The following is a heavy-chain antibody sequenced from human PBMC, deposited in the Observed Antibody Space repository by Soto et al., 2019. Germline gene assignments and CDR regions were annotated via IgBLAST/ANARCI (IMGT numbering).Heavy chain of an antibody. Sequence: GASVKVSCKASGGTFSSYAISWVRQAPGQGLEWMGGIIPIFGTANYAQKFQGRVTITADESTSTAYMELSSLRSEDTAVYYCARSSTAVVSDFDYWGQGTLVNVSS. CDR2: IIPIFGTA. D-gene: IGHD2-8*02. J-gene: IGHJ4*02. V-gene: IGHV1-69*13. CDR3: ARSSTAVVSDFDY. CDR1: GGTFSSYA.